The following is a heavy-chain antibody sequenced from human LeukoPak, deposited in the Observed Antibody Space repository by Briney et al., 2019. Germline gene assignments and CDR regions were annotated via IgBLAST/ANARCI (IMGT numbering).Heavy chain of an antibody. CDR2: IYSGGST. D-gene: IGHD6-13*01. CDR3: ARGSPSRSTKIAAAGIH. V-gene: IGHV3-53*01. Sequence: PGGSLRLSCAASGFTVSSNYMSWVRQAPGKGLEWVSVIYSGGSTYYADSVKGRFTISRDNSKNTLYLQMNSLRAEDTAVYYCARGSPSRSTKIAAAGIHWGQGTLVTVSS. CDR1: GFTVSSNY. J-gene: IGHJ4*02.